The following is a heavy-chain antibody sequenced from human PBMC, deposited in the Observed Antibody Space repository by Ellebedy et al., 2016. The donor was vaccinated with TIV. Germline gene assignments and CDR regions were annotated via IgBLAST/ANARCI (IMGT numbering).Heavy chain of an antibody. CDR1: GYTFTGYY. J-gene: IGHJ4*02. V-gene: IGHV1-2*02. CDR2: INPNSGGP. CDR3: AREKGGKYYFDY. Sequence: AASVKVSCKASGYTFTGYYMHWVRQAPGQGLEWMGWINPNSGGPNYAQKFQGRVTMTRDTSISTAYMELSRLRSDDTAVYYCAREKGGKYYFDYWGQGTLVTVSS.